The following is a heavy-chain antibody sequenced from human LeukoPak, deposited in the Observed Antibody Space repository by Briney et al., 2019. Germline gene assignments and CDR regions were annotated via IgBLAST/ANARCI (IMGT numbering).Heavy chain of an antibody. J-gene: IGHJ5*02. CDR3: ARRSGYYWGYNWFDP. D-gene: IGHD3-22*01. CDR1: GGSINSGSYY. CDR2: FYTSGHT. V-gene: IGHV4-61*09. Sequence: SETLSLTCTVSGGSINSGSYYWSWIRQPAGKGLEWMGHFYTSGHTNYNPSLKSRVTISVDTSKNQFSLKLSSVTAADTAVYYCARRSGYYWGYNWFDPWGQGTLVTVSS.